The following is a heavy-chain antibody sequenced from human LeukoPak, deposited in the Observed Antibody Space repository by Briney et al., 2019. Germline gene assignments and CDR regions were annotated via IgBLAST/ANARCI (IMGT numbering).Heavy chain of an antibody. CDR1: GFTFSSYW. Sequence: GGSLRLSCAASGFTFSSYWMHWVRHAPGKGLVWVSRINSDGSSTSYADSVKGRFTISRDNAKNTLYLQMNSLRAEDTAVYYCARERTTVTTFVYYYGMDVWGQGTTVTVSS. CDR2: INSDGSST. J-gene: IGHJ6*02. CDR3: ARERTTVTTFVYYYGMDV. D-gene: IGHD4-17*01. V-gene: IGHV3-74*01.